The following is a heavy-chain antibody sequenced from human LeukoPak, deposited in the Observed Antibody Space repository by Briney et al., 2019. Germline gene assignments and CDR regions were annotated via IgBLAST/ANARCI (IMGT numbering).Heavy chain of an antibody. Sequence: SQTLSLTCTVSGGSISSGDYYWSWIRQPPGKGLEWIGSIYYTGSTNYNPSLQSRVTISVDTSKNQFSLKLTSVTAADTAVYFCARTLRGLLPRTYWGQGTLVTVSS. CDR1: GGSISSGDYY. CDR3: ARTLRGLLPRTY. J-gene: IGHJ4*02. D-gene: IGHD3-22*01. V-gene: IGHV4-39*01. CDR2: IYYTGST.